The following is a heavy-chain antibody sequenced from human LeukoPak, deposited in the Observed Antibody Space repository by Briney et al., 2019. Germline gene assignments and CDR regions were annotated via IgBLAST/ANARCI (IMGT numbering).Heavy chain of an antibody. CDR2: INHSGST. D-gene: IGHD5-18*01. CDR1: GGSFSGYY. Sequence: SETLSLTCAVYGGSFSGYYWGWIRQPPGKGLEWIGEINHSGSTNYNPSLKSRVTISVDTSKNQFSLKLSSVTAADTAVYYCARGSIQLWFKFNYWGQGTLVTVSS. V-gene: IGHV4-34*01. CDR3: ARGSIQLWFKFNY. J-gene: IGHJ4*02.